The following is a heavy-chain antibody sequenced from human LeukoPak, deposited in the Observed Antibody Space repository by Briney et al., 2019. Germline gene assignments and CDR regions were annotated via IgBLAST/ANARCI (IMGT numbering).Heavy chain of an antibody. CDR2: IYYSGST. D-gene: IGHD6-13*01. CDR3: ARGGGSSWPEIDY. V-gene: IGHV4-59*01. J-gene: IGHJ4*02. Sequence: SETLSLTCTVSGGSISSYYWSWIRQPPGKGLEWSGYIYYSGSTNYNPSLKSRVTISVDTSKNQFSLKLSSVTAADTAVYYCARGGGSSWPEIDYWGQGTLVTVSS. CDR1: GGSISSYY.